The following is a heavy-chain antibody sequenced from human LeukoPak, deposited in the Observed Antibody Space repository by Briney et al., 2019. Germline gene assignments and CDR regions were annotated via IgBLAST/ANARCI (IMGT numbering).Heavy chain of an antibody. D-gene: IGHD4-23*01. J-gene: IGHJ4*02. CDR1: GGSISSYY. V-gene: IGHV4-59*01. CDR3: ARAFDDYGGY. Sequence: SETLSLTCTVSGGSISSYYWSWIRQPPGKGLEWIGYIYYSGSTNYNPSLKSRVTISVDTSKNQFSLKLSSVTAADTAVYYCARAFDDYGGYWGQGTLVTVSS. CDR2: IYYSGST.